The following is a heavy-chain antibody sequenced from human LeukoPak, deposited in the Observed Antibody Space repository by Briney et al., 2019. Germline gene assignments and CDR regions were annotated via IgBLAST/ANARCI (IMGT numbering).Heavy chain of an antibody. V-gene: IGHV4-34*01. CDR1: GGSFSGYY. Sequence: SETLSLTCAVYGGSFSGYYWSWIRQPPGKGLEWIGEINHSGSTNYNPSLKSRVTISVDTSKNQFSLKLSSVTAADTAVYCCARRRYYDSSGQTAFDYWGQGTLVTVSS. CDR3: ARRRYYDSSGQTAFDY. D-gene: IGHD3-22*01. CDR2: INHSGST. J-gene: IGHJ4*02.